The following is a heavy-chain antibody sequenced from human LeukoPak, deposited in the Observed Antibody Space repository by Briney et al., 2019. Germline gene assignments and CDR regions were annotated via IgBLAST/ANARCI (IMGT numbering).Heavy chain of an antibody. CDR3: ARGIPSFTLFGVVIY. CDR1: GYNFPGYD. D-gene: IGHD3-3*01. J-gene: IGHJ4*02. Sequence: ASVNVSCTTSGYNFPGYDIHWVRQAPGHGREWMGLINPNNGGTEYAQRFQGRITMTRDTSISTAFMELSGLRSDDTAVYYCARGIPSFTLFGVVIYWGQGTAVTVSS. V-gene: IGHV1-2*02. CDR2: INPNNGGT.